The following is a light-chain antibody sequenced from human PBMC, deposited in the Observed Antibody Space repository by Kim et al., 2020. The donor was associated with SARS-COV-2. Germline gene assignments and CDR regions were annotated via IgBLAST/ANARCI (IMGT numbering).Light chain of an antibody. Sequence: DIQMTQSPSSLSASVGDRVTITCRTSVRINKLLNWYQQKPGKAPKLLISAVSTLQSGVPSRFSGSGSGSDFSLTISSLQPEDFATYYCQQCFDYPHTFGRGTKLEI. CDR3: QQCFDYPHT. CDR2: AVS. V-gene: IGKV1-39*01. CDR1: VRINKL. J-gene: IGKJ2*01.